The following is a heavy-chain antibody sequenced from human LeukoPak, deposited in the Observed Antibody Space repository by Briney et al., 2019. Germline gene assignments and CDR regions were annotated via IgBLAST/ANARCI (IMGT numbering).Heavy chain of an antibody. CDR3: ARQYSSSWYWHYYYMDV. CDR2: INHSGST. J-gene: IGHJ6*03. D-gene: IGHD6-13*01. CDR1: GYSISSGYY. V-gene: IGHV4-38-2*02. Sequence: RPSETLSLTCTVSGYSISSGYYWGWIRQPPGKGLEWIGEINHSGSTNYNPSLKSRVTISVDTSKNQFSLKLSSVTAADTAAYYCARQYSSSWYWHYYYMDVWGKGTTVTISS.